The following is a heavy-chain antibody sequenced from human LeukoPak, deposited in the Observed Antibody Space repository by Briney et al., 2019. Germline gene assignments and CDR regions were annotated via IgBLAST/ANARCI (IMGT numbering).Heavy chain of an antibody. Sequence: GGSLRLSCGASGFIFSDYYMSWIRQAPGMGLEWISYISSSGTPKYYADSVKGRFTISRDNAKKSLFLQMNSLRDEDTAVYYCVRDDGHHWFDFWGQGTLVTVSS. CDR1: GFIFSDYY. CDR3: VRDDGHHWFDF. D-gene: IGHD1-1*01. CDR2: ISSSGTPK. J-gene: IGHJ4*02. V-gene: IGHV3-11*01.